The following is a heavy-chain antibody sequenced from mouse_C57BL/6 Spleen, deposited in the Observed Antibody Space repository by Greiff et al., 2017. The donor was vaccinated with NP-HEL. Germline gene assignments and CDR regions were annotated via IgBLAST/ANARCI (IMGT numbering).Heavy chain of an antibody. Sequence: DVHLVESGGGLVQPGGSMKLSCVASGFTFSNYWMNWVRQSPEKGLEWVAQIRLKSDNYATHYAESVKGRFTISRDDSKSSVYLQMNNLRAEDTGIYYCTRGYYGSSSYWYFDVWGTGTTVTVSS. J-gene: IGHJ1*03. D-gene: IGHD1-1*01. CDR3: TRGYYGSSSYWYFDV. V-gene: IGHV6-3*01. CDR1: GFTFSNYW. CDR2: IRLKSDNYAT.